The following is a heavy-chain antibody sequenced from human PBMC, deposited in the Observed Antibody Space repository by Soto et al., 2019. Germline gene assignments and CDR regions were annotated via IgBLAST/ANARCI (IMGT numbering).Heavy chain of an antibody. CDR2: INPNSGGT. CDR1: GYTFIGYY. CDR3: ARVGGGLASLGYYGMDV. D-gene: IGHD3-10*01. Sequence: ASVKVSCKASGYTFIGYYIHWVRKAPGQGLEWMGWINPNSGGTNYAQRFQGWVTMTRDSSISTAYMELSRLKSDDTAVYYCARVGGGLASLGYYGMDVWGQGTTVTVSS. V-gene: IGHV1-2*04. J-gene: IGHJ6*02.